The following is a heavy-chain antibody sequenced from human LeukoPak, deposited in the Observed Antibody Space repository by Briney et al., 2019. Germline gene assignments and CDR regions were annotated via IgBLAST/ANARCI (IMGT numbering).Heavy chain of an antibody. V-gene: IGHV1-24*01. Sequence: GASVKVSCKVSGYTLTELSMHWVRQAPGKGLEWMGGFNPEDGETIYAQKFQGRVTMTEDTSTDTAYMELSSLRSDNTAGYYSETYHPPDSGGYSYYYYYVDVWGKGTTVTVSS. J-gene: IGHJ6*03. D-gene: IGHD3-22*01. CDR2: FNPEDGET. CDR1: GYTLTELS. CDR3: ETYHPPDSGGYSYYYYYVDV.